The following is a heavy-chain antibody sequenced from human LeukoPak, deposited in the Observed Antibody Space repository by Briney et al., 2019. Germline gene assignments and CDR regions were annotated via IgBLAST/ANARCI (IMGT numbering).Heavy chain of an antibody. CDR2: IRYDGTNK. D-gene: IGHD2-15*01. CDR3: ARGIYCSGGSCYFDY. V-gene: IGHV3-30*02. CDR1: GFTFSNYG. Sequence: PGGSLRLSCAASGFTFSNYGMHWGRQAPGKGLEWLTFIRYDGTNKYYAESLSGRFTISRDNSKNTLYLRMNSLRAEDTAVYYCARGIYCSGGSCYFDYWGQGTLVTVSS. J-gene: IGHJ4*02.